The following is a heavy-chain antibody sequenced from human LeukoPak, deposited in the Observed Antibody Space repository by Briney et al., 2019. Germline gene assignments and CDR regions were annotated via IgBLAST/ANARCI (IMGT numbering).Heavy chain of an antibody. CDR1: GFTFSNAW. CDR3: SRDQTPYY. J-gene: IGHJ4*02. CDR2: ISSKTYGGTS. Sequence: PGGSLRLSCAASGFTFSNAWMTWVRQAPGKGLEGVGFISSKTYGGTSEYAASVKGRFTISRDDSKSIAYLQMNSLKTEDTAVYFCSRDQTPYYWGQGTLVTVSS. V-gene: IGHV3-49*04.